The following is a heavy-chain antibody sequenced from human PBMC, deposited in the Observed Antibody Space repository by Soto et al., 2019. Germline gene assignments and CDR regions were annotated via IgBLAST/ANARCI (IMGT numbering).Heavy chain of an antibody. V-gene: IGHV4-39*01. CDR1: GSSISSSSYY. CDR3: AGHCIAAAGTCFYGYYDGMDV. CDR2: IYDSGST. D-gene: IGHD6-13*01. J-gene: IGHJ6*02. Sequence: PSETLSLTCTVSGSSISSSSYYWGWLRQPPGKGLDWIRSIYDSGSTYYNPSRKSRVTISVDTSKNQFSLKLSSVTAADTAVYYCAGHCIAAAGTCFYGYYDGMDVWGQGTTVTVSS.